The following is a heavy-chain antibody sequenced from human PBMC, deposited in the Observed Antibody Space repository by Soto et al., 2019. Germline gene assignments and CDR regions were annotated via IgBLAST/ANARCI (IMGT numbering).Heavy chain of an antibody. Sequence: QLQLQESGPGLVKPSQTLSLTCTVSGGSISSNTYYWAWIRQPPGKGLEWIGSIHSSGSTYYNPSLKSRVTISVDTSKDQFSLRLSSVTAADAAVYYCARLDYTSSSGLFDIWGQGTMVTVSS. CDR1: GGSISSNTYY. CDR3: ARLDYTSSSGLFDI. J-gene: IGHJ3*02. CDR2: IHSSGST. V-gene: IGHV4-39*01. D-gene: IGHD6-6*01.